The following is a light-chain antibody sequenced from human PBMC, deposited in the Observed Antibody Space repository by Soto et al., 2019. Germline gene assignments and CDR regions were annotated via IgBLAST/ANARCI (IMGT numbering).Light chain of an antibody. CDR2: DTS. V-gene: IGKV3-11*02. CDR3: QQRSVWPPLN. J-gene: IGKJ4*01. Sequence: VLTQSPDTLSLSPGERAILSCRATETVGSNLAWFQQKPGQTPRLLIYDTSTRVPGIPARFRGSGYGRDFTLTISSLEPEDFAVYYCQQRSVWPPLNFGGGTKVQIK. CDR1: ETVGSN.